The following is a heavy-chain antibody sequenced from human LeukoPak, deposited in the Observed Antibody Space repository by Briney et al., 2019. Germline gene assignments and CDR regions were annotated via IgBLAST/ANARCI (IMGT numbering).Heavy chain of an antibody. CDR1: GGSISSGGYS. CDR2: IYHSGST. CDR3: ARVGLRYFDWSSPPYYFDY. V-gene: IGHV4-30-2*01. J-gene: IGHJ4*02. D-gene: IGHD3-9*01. Sequence: SQTLSLTCAVSGGSISSGGYSWSGIRQPPGKGLEWIGYIYHSGSTYYNPSLKSRVTISVDRSKNQFSLKLSSVTAADTAVYYCARVGLRYFDWSSPPYYFDYWGQGTLVTVSS.